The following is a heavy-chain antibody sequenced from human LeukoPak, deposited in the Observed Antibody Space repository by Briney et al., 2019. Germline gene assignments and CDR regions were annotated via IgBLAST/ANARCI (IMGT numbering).Heavy chain of an antibody. Sequence: PGGSLRLSCSASGFTFSSYAMHWVRQAPGKGLEYVSAISSNGGSTYYADSVKGRFTISRDNSKNTLYLQMNSLRAEDTAVYYCARRDSGRYFDYWGQGTLVTVSS. J-gene: IGHJ4*02. CDR3: ARRDSGRYFDY. D-gene: IGHD1-26*01. CDR2: ISSNGGST. V-gene: IGHV3-64*04. CDR1: GFTFSSYA.